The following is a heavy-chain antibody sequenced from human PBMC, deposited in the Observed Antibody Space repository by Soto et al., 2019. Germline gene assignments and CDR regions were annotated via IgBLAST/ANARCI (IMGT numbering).Heavy chain of an antibody. V-gene: IGHV3-23*01. Sequence: GGSLRLSCAVSGFTFSSHAMSWVRQAPGKGLECVSSITGSGDSTYYADSVKGRFTISRDKSKSTLYLQMNSLRAEDTAVYYCAKDSCSGGSCYHYYGMDVWGQGTTVTVSS. CDR2: ITGSGDST. CDR1: GFTFSSHA. J-gene: IGHJ6*02. D-gene: IGHD2-15*01. CDR3: AKDSCSGGSCYHYYGMDV.